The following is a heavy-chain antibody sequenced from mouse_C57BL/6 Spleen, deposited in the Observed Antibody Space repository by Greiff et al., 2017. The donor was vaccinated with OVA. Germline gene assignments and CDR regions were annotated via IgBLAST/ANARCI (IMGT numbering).Heavy chain of an antibody. V-gene: IGHV1-52*01. CDR1: GYTFTSYW. Sequence: VQLQQPGAELVRPGSSVKLSCKASGYTFTSYWMHWVKQRPIQGLEWIGNIDPSDSETHYNQKFKDKATLTVDKSSSTAYMQLSSLTSEDSAVYYCARQGDGAPTYWGQGTLVTVSA. CDR2: IDPSDSET. J-gene: IGHJ3*01. D-gene: IGHD3-3*01. CDR3: ARQGDGAPTY.